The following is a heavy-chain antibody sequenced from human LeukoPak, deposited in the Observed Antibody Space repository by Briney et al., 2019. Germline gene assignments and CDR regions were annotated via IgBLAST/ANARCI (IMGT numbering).Heavy chain of an antibody. D-gene: IGHD6-19*01. CDR3: AKVRMGMAVAGYYHGVDV. Sequence: ASVKVSCKVSGYTLTELSMHWVRQAPGKGLEWMGGFDPEDGEAIYAQKFQGRVTMTEDTSTDTAYMELSSLRSEDTAVFFCAKVRMGMAVAGYYHGVDVWGQGTTVIVSS. V-gene: IGHV1-24*01. CDR1: GYTLTELS. CDR2: FDPEDGEA. J-gene: IGHJ6*02.